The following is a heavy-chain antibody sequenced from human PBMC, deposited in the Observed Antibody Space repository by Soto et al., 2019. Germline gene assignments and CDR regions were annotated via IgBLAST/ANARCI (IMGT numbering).Heavy chain of an antibody. CDR2: ISDTGAST. D-gene: IGHD6-19*01. J-gene: IGHJ4*02. CDR3: AKGRGSGWAWYFDN. CDR1: GFTFKESA. Sequence: QAGGSLRLSCAASGFTFKESAMNWVRQAPGKGLEWVASISDTGASTWYAESVRGRLSISRDNSKSTLYLQMNSLRGEDTAVYYCAKGRGSGWAWYFDNWGQGTLVTVSS. V-gene: IGHV3-23*01.